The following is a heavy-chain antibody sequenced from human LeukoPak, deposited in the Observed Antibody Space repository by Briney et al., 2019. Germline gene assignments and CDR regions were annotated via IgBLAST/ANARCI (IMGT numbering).Heavy chain of an antibody. CDR3: ASVFEWSPRFDS. CDR1: GYSIGSGYY. D-gene: IGHD3-3*01. CDR2: ISYSGSA. J-gene: IGHJ5*01. V-gene: IGHV4-38-2*02. Sequence: SETLSLTCTVSGYSIGSGYYWAWIRQSPGKGLEWIGSISYSGSAYYSPSLKSQLTISLDMSKNQFSLKVRSATAADTAVYYCASVFEWSPRFDSWGQGTLVTVSS.